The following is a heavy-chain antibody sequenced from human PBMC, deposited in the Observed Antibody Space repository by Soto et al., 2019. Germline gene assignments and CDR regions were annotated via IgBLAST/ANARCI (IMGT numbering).Heavy chain of an antibody. Sequence: ASVKVSCKASGYTFTSYGISWVRQAPGQGLEWMGWISAYNGNTNYAQKLQGRVTMTTDTSTSTAYMELRSLRSEGTAVYYCARGGRPTRSLQIQLESPYNWFDPWGQGTLVTVSS. V-gene: IGHV1-18*01. D-gene: IGHD1-1*01. CDR3: ARGGRPTRSLQIQLESPYNWFDP. J-gene: IGHJ5*02. CDR2: ISAYNGNT. CDR1: GYTFTSYG.